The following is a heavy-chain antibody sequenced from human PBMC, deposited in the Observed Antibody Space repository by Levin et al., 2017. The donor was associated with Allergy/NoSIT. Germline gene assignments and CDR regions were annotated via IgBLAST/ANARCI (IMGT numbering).Heavy chain of an antibody. CDR3: AKDGLIAVAGAWDY. Sequence: GESLKISCAASGFTFSSYAMSWVRQAPGKGLEWVSAISGSGGSTYYADSVKGRFTISRDNSKNTLYLQMNSLRAEDTAVYYCAKDGLIAVAGAWDYWGQGTLVTVSS. D-gene: IGHD6-19*01. V-gene: IGHV3-23*01. CDR1: GFTFSSYA. CDR2: ISGSGGST. J-gene: IGHJ4*02.